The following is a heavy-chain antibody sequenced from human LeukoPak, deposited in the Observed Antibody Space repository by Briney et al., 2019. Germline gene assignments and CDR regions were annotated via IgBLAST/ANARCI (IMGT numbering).Heavy chain of an antibody. CDR2: ISGSGGST. D-gene: IGHD6-19*01. CDR3: AKEQNIAVAGTVNY. V-gene: IGHV3-23*01. J-gene: IGHJ4*02. Sequence: GGSLRLSCAASGFTLSSYAMSWVRQAPGKGLEWVSAISGSGGSTYYADSVKGRFTISRDNSKNTLYLQMNSLRAEDTAVYYCAKEQNIAVAGTVNYWGQGTLVTVSS. CDR1: GFTLSSYA.